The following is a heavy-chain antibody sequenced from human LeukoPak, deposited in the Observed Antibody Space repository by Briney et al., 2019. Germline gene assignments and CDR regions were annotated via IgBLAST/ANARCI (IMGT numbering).Heavy chain of an antibody. D-gene: IGHD2/OR15-2a*01. J-gene: IGHJ5*02. Sequence: GGSLRLSCAASGLTFSSYAMSWVRQAPGKGLEWGSAISGSGGSTYDADSVKGRFTISRANSKNTLYLQMNSLRAEDTAVYYCAKYSTHAFLSWGERALDTVST. CDR2: ISGSGGST. CDR1: GLTFSSYA. CDR3: AKYSTHAFLS. V-gene: IGHV3-23*01.